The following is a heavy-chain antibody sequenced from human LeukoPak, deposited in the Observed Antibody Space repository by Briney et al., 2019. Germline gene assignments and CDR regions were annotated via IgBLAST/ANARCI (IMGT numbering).Heavy chain of an antibody. D-gene: IGHD5-12*01. J-gene: IGHJ4*02. CDR3: ARVPDTGYKY. Sequence: ASVKVSCKASGFILRNFGISWLRQAPGQGLEWMAWISIADGRTDYAQNFQGRVTLTTGTSTNTAYMELRSLRSDDTAVYFCARVPDTGYKYWGKGTLVAVSS. V-gene: IGHV1-18*01. CDR2: ISIADGRT. CDR1: GFILRNFG.